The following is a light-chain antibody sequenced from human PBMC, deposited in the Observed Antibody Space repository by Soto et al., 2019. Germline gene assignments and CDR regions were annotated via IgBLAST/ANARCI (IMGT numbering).Light chain of an antibody. CDR1: QSVSSN. CDR2: GAS. Sequence: EIVMTQSPATLSVSPGERATLSCRASQSVSSNLAWYQQKPGQAPRLFIYGASTRATGVPARFSGGGSGTEFTLTISSLQSEDFAVYYCQHYNNWPPWTFGQGTKVEIK. CDR3: QHYNNWPPWT. V-gene: IGKV3-15*01. J-gene: IGKJ1*01.